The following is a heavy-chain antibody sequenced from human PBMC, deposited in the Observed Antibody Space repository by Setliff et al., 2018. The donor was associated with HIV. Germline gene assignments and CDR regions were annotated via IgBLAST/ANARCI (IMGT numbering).Heavy chain of an antibody. CDR3: ARMTGGGLIDY. CDR1: GGSISSGSYY. D-gene: IGHD2-8*02. Sequence: PSETLSLTCIVSGGSISSGSYYFSWIRQPAAKGLEWIGHIYTSGRTNYNPSLKSRVTISTDTSKNQFSLNLISMTAADTAVYYCARMTGGGLIDYWGQGTLVTVSS. J-gene: IGHJ4*02. V-gene: IGHV4-61*09. CDR2: IYTSGRT.